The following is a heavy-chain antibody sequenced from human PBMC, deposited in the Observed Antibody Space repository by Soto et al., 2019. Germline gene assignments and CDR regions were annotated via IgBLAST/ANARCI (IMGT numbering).Heavy chain of an antibody. Sequence: GGALRLSCVGSGFIFSNNGIHWVRQTPGKGLEWVAFMSYDGSDTFYADSVKGRFTISRDNSKNTLFLHMSNLRAEDTAMYYCTIVRVADSALDHWGQGTLVTVSS. D-gene: IGHD3-10*02. CDR3: TIVRVADSALDH. V-gene: IGHV3-30*02. CDR1: GFIFSNNG. CDR2: MSYDGSDT. J-gene: IGHJ4*02.